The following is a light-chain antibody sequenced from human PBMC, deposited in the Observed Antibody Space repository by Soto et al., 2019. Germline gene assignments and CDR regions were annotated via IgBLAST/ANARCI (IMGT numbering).Light chain of an antibody. CDR1: SSDVGGYKY. V-gene: IGLV2-14*01. CDR2: EVS. J-gene: IGLJ1*01. CDR3: SPHTSDFRRV. Sequence: QSALTQPASVSGSPGQSITVSCTGTSSDVGGYKYVSWYQQHPGKAPKLMIYEVSNRPSGVSPRFSGSNSGNTASLTISGLQAEDEADYYCSPHTSDFRRVFGTGTKLTVL.